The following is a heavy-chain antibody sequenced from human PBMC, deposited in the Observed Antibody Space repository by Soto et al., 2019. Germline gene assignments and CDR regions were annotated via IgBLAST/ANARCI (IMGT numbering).Heavy chain of an antibody. D-gene: IGHD6-6*01. CDR3: ARAEYSSSWRGGVRFDP. Sequence: QVQLVQSGAEVKKPGASVKVSCKASGYNFTSYGISWVRQAPGQGLEWMGWISAYNGNTNYAQKLQGRVTMTTDTSTSTAYMELRSLRSDDTAVYYCARAEYSSSWRGGVRFDPWGQGTLVTVSS. J-gene: IGHJ5*02. CDR2: ISAYNGNT. V-gene: IGHV1-18*01. CDR1: GYNFTSYG.